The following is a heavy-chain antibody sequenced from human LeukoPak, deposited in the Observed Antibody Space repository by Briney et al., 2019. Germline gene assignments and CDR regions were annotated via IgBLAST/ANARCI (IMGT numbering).Heavy chain of an antibody. CDR3: ASALAAAGIADWFDP. CDR1: RYTLTSYD. D-gene: IGHD6-13*01. CDR2: MNPNSGNT. Sequence: ASVKVSCKASRYTLTSYDINWVRQATGQGLEWMGWMNPNSGNTGNAQKFQGRVTISMNTSISTAYMELSSLRSEDTAVYYCASALAAAGIADWFDPWGQGTLVTVSS. V-gene: IGHV1-8*03. J-gene: IGHJ5*02.